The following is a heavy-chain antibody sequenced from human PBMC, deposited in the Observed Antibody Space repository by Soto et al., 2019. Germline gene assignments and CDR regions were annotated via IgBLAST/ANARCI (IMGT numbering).Heavy chain of an antibody. CDR1: GFKFCSYG. J-gene: IGHJ3*02. D-gene: IGHD2-21*02. CDR3: ARVRGDSVINDAFEI. CDR2: ISYDGSNK. Sequence: GGSLXLSCAASGFKFCSYGMHWVRQAPGKGLEWVVGISYDGSNKNYGASAKGRFTISRDNSKNTLYLQMDSLRDEDTAVYYCARVRGDSVINDAFEIWGQGTMVTFSS. V-gene: IGHV3-30*03.